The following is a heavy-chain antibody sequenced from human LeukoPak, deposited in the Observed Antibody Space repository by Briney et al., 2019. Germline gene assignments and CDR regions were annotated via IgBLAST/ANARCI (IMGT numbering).Heavy chain of an antibody. CDR3: ARAQLLLVGWFDP. CDR1: GYTFTGYY. V-gene: IGHV1-18*04. D-gene: IGHD2-15*01. CDR2: VSAYNGNT. Sequence: ASVKVSCKASGYTFTGYYMHWVRQAPGQGLEWMGWVSAYNGNTNYAQKLQGRVTMTTDTSTSTAYRELRSLRSDDTAVYYCARAQLLLVGWFDPWGQGTLVTVSS. J-gene: IGHJ5*02.